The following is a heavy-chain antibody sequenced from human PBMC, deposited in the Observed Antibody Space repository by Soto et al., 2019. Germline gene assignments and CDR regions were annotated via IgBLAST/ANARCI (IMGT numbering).Heavy chain of an antibody. Sequence: EVQLVESGGGLVQPGGSLRLSCAASGFTFNNYWMSWVRQAPGKGLEWVANIKQDGSEKYYVDSVKGRFTISRDNAKNSLYLQMNSLRAEDTAVYYCANNNRYCSSTNCFVFAYWGQGTLVTVAS. D-gene: IGHD2-2*01. CDR1: GFTFNNYW. J-gene: IGHJ4*02. V-gene: IGHV3-7*01. CDR3: ANNNRYCSSTNCFVFAY. CDR2: IKQDGSEK.